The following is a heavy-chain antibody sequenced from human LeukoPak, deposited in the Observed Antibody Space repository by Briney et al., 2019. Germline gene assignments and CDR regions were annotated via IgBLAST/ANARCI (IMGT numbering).Heavy chain of an antibody. CDR1: GGSFSGYY. J-gene: IGHJ4*02. CDR3: ARGMGDY. V-gene: IGHV4-34*01. Sequence: SETLSLTCAVYGGSFSGYYWSWIRQPSGKGLEWIGEINHSGSTNYNPSLKSRVTISVDTSKNQFSLKLSSVTAADTAVYYCARGMGDYWGQGTLVTVPS. CDR2: INHSGST. D-gene: IGHD2-8*01.